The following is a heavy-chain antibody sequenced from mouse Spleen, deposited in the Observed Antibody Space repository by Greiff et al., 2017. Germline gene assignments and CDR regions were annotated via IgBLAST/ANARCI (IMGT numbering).Heavy chain of an antibody. Sequence: VQLQQSGAELVKPGASVKLSCTASGFNIKDYYMHWVKQRTEQGLEWIGRIDPEDGETKCAPKFQGKATITADTSSNTAYLQLSSLTSEDTAVYYCARGIITTVVATPYWGQGTLVTVSA. V-gene: IGHV14-2*01. CDR1: GFNIKDYY. D-gene: IGHD1-1*01. CDR2: IDPEDGET. CDR3: ARGIITTVVATPY. J-gene: IGHJ3*01.